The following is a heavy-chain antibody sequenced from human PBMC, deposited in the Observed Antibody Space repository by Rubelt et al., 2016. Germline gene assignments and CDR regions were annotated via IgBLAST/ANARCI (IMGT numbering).Heavy chain of an antibody. Sequence: VQLVESGGGVVQPGRSLRLSCAASGFTFSSYAMHWVRQAPGKGLEWVANIKQDGSEKYYVDFVKGRFTISRDNDKNSLYLQMNSLRAEDTAVYYCARTSDYDYIWGSYRMWDWFDPWGQGTLVTVSS. CDR3: ARTSDYDYIWGSYRMWDWFDP. CDR2: IKQDGSEK. CDR1: GFTFSSYA. D-gene: IGHD3-16*02. V-gene: IGHV3-7*01. J-gene: IGHJ5*02.